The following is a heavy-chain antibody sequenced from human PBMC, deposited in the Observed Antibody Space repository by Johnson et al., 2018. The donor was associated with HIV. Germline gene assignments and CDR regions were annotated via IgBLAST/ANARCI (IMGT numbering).Heavy chain of an antibody. D-gene: IGHD2-15*01. CDR1: GFTFSSYA. V-gene: IGHV3-30*04. Sequence: QVQLVESGGGVVQPGRSLRLSCAASGFTFSSYAMHWVRQAPGKGLEWVAVISYDGSNKYYADSVKGRFTISRDNSKNTLYLQMNSLRAGDTAVYYCARESRGVVVVTQGAFDIWGQGTMVTVSS. J-gene: IGHJ3*02. CDR3: ARESRGVVVVTQGAFDI. CDR2: ISYDGSNK.